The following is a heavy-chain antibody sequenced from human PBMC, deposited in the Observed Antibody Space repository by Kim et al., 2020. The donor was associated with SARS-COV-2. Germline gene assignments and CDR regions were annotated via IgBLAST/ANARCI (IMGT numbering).Heavy chain of an antibody. Sequence: SETLSLTCTVSGGSISSYYWSWIRQPPGKGLEWIGYIYYSGSTNYNPSLKSRVTISLDTSKNQFSLKLSSVTAADTAVYYCARDLYYYGSGTGYNWFDPWGQGSLVTVSS. V-gene: IGHV4-59*01. CDR3: ARDLYYYGSGTGYNWFDP. CDR1: GGSISSYY. D-gene: IGHD3-10*01. CDR2: IYYSGST. J-gene: IGHJ5*02.